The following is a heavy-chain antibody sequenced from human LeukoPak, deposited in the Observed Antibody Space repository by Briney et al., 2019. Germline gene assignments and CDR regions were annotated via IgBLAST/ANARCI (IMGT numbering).Heavy chain of an antibody. CDR2: IYYSGST. CDR3: ARGYYYDSSGYYPSPFDF. J-gene: IGHJ4*02. CDR1: GGSLSSYY. D-gene: IGHD3-22*01. Sequence: SETLSLTCTVSGGSLSSYYWNWIRQPPGKGLEWIGYIYYSGSTNYNPSLTSRVTISVDTSNNQFSLKLSSVTAAGTAVYYCARGYYYDSSGYYPSPFDFWGQGTLVTVSS. V-gene: IGHV4-59*01.